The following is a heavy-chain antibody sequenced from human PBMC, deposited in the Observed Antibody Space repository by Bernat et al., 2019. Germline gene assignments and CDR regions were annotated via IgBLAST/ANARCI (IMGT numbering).Heavy chain of an antibody. CDR3: ARGLWDYDFWSGYYANDAFDI. Sequence: QVQLVQSGAEVKKPGSSVKVSCKASGGTFSSYAISWVRQAPGQGLEWMGGIIPIFGTANYAQKFQGRVTITADKSTSTAYMELSILRSEDTAVYYCARGLWDYDFWSGYYANDAFDIWGQGTMVTVTS. CDR1: GGTFSSYA. D-gene: IGHD3-3*01. V-gene: IGHV1-69*06. CDR2: IIPIFGTA. J-gene: IGHJ3*02.